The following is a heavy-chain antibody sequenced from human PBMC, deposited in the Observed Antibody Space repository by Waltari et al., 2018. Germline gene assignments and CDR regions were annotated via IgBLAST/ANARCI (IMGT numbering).Heavy chain of an antibody. D-gene: IGHD6-13*01. CDR1: GYTFTGYY. CDR2: INPNSGGT. V-gene: IGHV1-2*06. Sequence: QVQLVQSGAEVKKPGASVKVSCKASGYTFTGYYMHWVLQAPGQGLEWMGRINPNSGGTNYAQKFQGRVTMTRDTSISTAYMELSRLRSDDTAVYYCARVKYSSSRNNWFDPWGQGTLVTVSS. J-gene: IGHJ5*02. CDR3: ARVKYSSSRNNWFDP.